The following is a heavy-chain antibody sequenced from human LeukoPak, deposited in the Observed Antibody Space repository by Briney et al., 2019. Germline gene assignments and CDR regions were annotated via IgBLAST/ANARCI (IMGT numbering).Heavy chain of an antibody. D-gene: IGHD3-22*01. CDR3: ARGRADYYDSSGYVDYYYYMDV. CDR1: GYTFTSYD. CDR2: MNPNRGNT. V-gene: IGHV1-8*01. J-gene: IGHJ6*03. Sequence: ASVKVSCKASGYTFTSYDINWVRQATGQGLEWMGWMNPNRGNTGYAQKFQGRVTMSRNTSISTAYMELSSLRSEETAVYYCARGRADYYDSSGYVDYYYYMDVWGKGTTVTVSS.